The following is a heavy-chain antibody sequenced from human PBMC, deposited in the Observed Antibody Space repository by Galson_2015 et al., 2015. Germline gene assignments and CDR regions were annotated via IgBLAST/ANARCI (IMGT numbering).Heavy chain of an antibody. CDR3: ARVVVVPAAANFDY. CDR1: GGTFSSYA. CDR2: ISAYNGNT. J-gene: IGHJ4*02. V-gene: IGHV1-18*01. D-gene: IGHD2-2*01. Sequence: SVKVSCKASGGTFSSYAISWVRQAPGQGLEWMGWISAYNGNTNYAQKLQGRVTMTTDTSTSTAYMELRSLRSDDTAVYYCARVVVVPAAANFDYWGQGALVTVSS.